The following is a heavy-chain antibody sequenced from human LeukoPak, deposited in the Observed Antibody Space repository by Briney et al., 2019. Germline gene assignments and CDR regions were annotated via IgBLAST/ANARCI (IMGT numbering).Heavy chain of an antibody. V-gene: IGHV4-4*07. Sequence: PSETLSLTCTVSGGSISSYYWSWIRQPVGKGLEWIGRFYTSGSTNYNPSLKSRVTMSVDTSKNQFSLKLSSVTAADTAVYYCARGGSSSSNFDYWGQGTLVTVSS. CDR2: FYTSGST. CDR3: ARGGSSSSNFDY. J-gene: IGHJ4*02. CDR1: GGSISSYY. D-gene: IGHD6-19*01.